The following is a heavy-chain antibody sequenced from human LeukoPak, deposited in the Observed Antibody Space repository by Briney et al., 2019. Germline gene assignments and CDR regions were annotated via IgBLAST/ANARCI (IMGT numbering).Heavy chain of an antibody. CDR2: ISSSSTI. Sequence: GGSLRLSCAASGFTFSSYSMNWVRQAPGKGLEWVSYISSSSTIYYADSVKGRFTISRDNAKNSLYLQMNSLRDEDTAVYYCARLFRGHYDILTGPRGDDAFDIWGQGTMVTVSS. J-gene: IGHJ3*02. CDR1: GFTFSSYS. D-gene: IGHD3-9*01. V-gene: IGHV3-48*02. CDR3: ARLFRGHYDILTGPRGDDAFDI.